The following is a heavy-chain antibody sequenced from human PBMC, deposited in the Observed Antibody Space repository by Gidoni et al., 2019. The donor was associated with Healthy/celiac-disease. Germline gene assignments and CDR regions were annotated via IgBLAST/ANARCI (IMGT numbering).Heavy chain of an antibody. V-gene: IGHV4-61*02. CDR2: IYTSGST. CDR1: GGSISSGSYY. J-gene: IGHJ4*02. CDR3: ARGGSLEDY. Sequence: QVQLQESGPGLVKPSQTLSLTCTVSGGSISSGSYYWSWIRQPAGKGLEWIGRIYTSGSTNYNPSLKSRVTISVDTSKNQFSLKLSSVTAADTAVYYCARGGSLEDYWGQGTLVTVSS. D-gene: IGHD1-1*01.